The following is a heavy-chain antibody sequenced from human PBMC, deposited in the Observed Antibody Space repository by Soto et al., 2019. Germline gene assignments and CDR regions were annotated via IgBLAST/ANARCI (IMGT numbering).Heavy chain of an antibody. Sequence: PGGSLRLSCAASGFTFSSYWMIWIRQAPGKGLEWVANIKQEGSEKYYVDSVKGRFTISRDNGKKSLYLQMNSLRAEDTAVYYCARDSGHDRFGYNYHGMDVWGQGTTVTVSS. D-gene: IGHD5-12*01. CDR1: GFTFSSYW. V-gene: IGHV3-7*05. CDR3: ARDSGHDRFGYNYHGMDV. CDR2: IKQEGSEK. J-gene: IGHJ6*02.